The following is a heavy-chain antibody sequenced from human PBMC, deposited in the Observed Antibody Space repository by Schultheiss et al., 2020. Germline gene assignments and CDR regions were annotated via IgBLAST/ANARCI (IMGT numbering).Heavy chain of an antibody. D-gene: IGHD5-12*01. V-gene: IGHV4-4*02. CDR2: IYHSGST. Sequence: SATLSLTCAVSGGSISSSNWWSWVRQPPGKGLEWIGEIYHSGSTNYNPSLKSRVTISVDKSKNQFSLKLSSVTAADTAVYFCARLMRGYSGYDRTGFDYWGQGTLVTVSS. J-gene: IGHJ4*02. CDR3: ARLMRGYSGYDRTGFDY. CDR1: GGSISSSNW.